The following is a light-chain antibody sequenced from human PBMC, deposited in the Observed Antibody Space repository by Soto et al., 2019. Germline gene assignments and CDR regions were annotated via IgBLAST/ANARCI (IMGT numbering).Light chain of an antibody. J-gene: IGLJ3*02. V-gene: IGLV1-47*01. CDR3: AVWDNSMTAWV. CDR1: NSNIANNY. CDR2: RDG. Sequence: QSVLTQPPSVSAAPGQKVTISCSGSNSNIANNYVSWYQHLPGTAPRLLIFRDGQRPSGVPARFFGSKSDTSASLAITGLRSEDEAHYYCAVWDNSMTAWVFGGGTQLTVL.